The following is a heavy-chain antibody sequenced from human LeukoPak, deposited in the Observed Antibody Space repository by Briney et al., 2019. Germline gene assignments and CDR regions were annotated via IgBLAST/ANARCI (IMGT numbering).Heavy chain of an antibody. D-gene: IGHD2-15*01. J-gene: IGHJ4*02. V-gene: IGHV4-34*01. CDR3: ARDGGR. CDR2: INHSGST. CDR1: GGSFSGYY. Sequence: SETLSLTCAVYGGSFSGYYWSWIRQPPGKGLEWIGEINHSGSTNYNPSLKSRVTISVDTSKNQFSLKLSSVTAADTAVYYCARDGGRWGQGTLVTVSS.